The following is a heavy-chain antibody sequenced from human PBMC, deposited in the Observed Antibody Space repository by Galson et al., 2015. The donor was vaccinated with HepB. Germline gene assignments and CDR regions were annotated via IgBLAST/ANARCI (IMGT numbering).Heavy chain of an antibody. D-gene: IGHD1/OR15-1a*01. Sequence: SVKVSCKASGYTFTDYYLHWVRQAPGQGLEWMGRINPNSRGTNYAQSFQGRVTMTRDTSINTAYMELSRLTSDDTAVYYCARTSENNWNSYDYWGQGTLVTVSS. CDR2: INPNSRGT. CDR1: GYTFTDYY. J-gene: IGHJ4*02. V-gene: IGHV1-2*06. CDR3: ARTSENNWNSYDY.